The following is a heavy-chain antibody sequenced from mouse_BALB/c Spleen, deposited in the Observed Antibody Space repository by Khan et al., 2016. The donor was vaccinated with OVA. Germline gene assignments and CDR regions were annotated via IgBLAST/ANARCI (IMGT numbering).Heavy chain of an antibody. CDR2: ISSGSRTI. Sequence: EVELVESGGGLVQPGGSRKLSCAASGFTFSSFGMHWVRQAPEKGLEWVAFISSGSRTIYYTDTVKGRFTISRDKPKNTLFLQMTSSRSEDTAMYCCASGYGWVLDYWGQGTSVTVSS. CDR3: ASGYGWVLDY. CDR1: GFTFSSFG. V-gene: IGHV5-17*02. D-gene: IGHD1-2*01. J-gene: IGHJ4*01.